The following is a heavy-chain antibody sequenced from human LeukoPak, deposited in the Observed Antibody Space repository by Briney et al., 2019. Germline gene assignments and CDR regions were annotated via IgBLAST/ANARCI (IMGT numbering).Heavy chain of an antibody. CDR3: AREGRYSSSWYDDY. V-gene: IGHV3-23*01. J-gene: IGHJ4*02. Sequence: GGSLRLSCAASGFTFSSYAMSWVRQAPGKGLEWVSAISGSGGSTYYADSVKGRFTISRDNAKNSLYPQMNSLRAEDTAVYYCAREGRYSSSWYDDYWGQGTLVTVSS. CDR1: GFTFSSYA. D-gene: IGHD6-13*01. CDR2: ISGSGGST.